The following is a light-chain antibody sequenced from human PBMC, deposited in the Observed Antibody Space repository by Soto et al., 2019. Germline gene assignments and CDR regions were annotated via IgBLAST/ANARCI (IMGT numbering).Light chain of an antibody. CDR2: DTS. CDR1: QSVSSSH. CDR3: QQYGASPWT. Sequence: EVELTQSPGTLSLSPGERATLSCRASQSVSSSHLAWYQQKRGQAPRLLLYDTSTRATGIPDRFSGSGSGTDFTLTTSRLEPEDFAVYHCQQYGASPWTFGQGTKVEVK. V-gene: IGKV3-20*01. J-gene: IGKJ1*01.